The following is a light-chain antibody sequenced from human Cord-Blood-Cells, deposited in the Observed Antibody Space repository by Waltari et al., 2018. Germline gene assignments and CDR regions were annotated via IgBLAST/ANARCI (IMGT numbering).Light chain of an antibody. CDR1: QSVLYSSNNKNY. J-gene: IGKJ1*01. Sequence: DIVMTQSPDSLAVSLGERATINCKSSQSVLYSSNNKNYLAWYQQKPGQPPKLLIYWASNRESGVPDRFSGSGSWTDFTLTISSLQAEDVAVYYCQQYYSTPLTFGQGTKVEIK. CDR2: WAS. V-gene: IGKV4-1*01. CDR3: QQYYSTPLT.